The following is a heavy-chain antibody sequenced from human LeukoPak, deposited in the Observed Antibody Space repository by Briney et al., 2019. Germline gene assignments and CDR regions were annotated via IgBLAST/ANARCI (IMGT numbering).Heavy chain of an antibody. Sequence: PSETLSLTCAVSGYSISSGYYWGWIRQPPGKGLEWIGSIYHSGSTYYNPSLKSRVTISVDTSKNQFSLKLSSVTAADTAVYYCARHPVVVPAPDYWGQGTLFTVSS. V-gene: IGHV4-38-2*01. J-gene: IGHJ4*02. CDR2: IYHSGST. D-gene: IGHD2-2*01. CDR1: GYSISSGYY. CDR3: ARHPVVVPAPDY.